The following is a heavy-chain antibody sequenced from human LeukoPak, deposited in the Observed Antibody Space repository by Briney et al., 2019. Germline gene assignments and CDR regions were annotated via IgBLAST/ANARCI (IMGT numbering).Heavy chain of an antibody. CDR1: GFTFSSYG. Sequence: GGSLGLSCAASGFTFSSYGMHWVRQAPGKGLEWVAVISYDGSNKYYADSVKGRFTISRDNSKNTLYLQVNSLRAEDTAVYYCAKAPPSNYYYYYMDVWGKGTTVTVSS. J-gene: IGHJ6*03. CDR2: ISYDGSNK. V-gene: IGHV3-30*18. CDR3: AKAPPSNYYYYYMDV. D-gene: IGHD2/OR15-2a*01.